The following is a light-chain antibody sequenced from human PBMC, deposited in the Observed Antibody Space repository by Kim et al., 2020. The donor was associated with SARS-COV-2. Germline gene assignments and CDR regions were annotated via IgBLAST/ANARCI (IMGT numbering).Light chain of an antibody. CDR1: QGISNY. Sequence: DIQLTQSPSSLSASVGDRVTITCRASQGISNYVSWFQQRPGQAPKSLIYASSRLLSGVPSRFSGSGSGTDFTLTINGLQPEEFATYFCLQYLSYPRTFGPGTKLEI. CDR3: LQYLSYPRT. CDR2: ASS. J-gene: IGKJ2*01. V-gene: IGKV1-16*01.